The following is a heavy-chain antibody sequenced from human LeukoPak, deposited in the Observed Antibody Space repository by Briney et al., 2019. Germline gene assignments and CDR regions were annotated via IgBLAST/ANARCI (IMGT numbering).Heavy chain of an antibody. CDR1: GFTFEDYA. Sequence: PGGSVRLSCEASGFTFEDYAMHWVRQAPGQGLEWVSGISWNSGSIGYADSVKGRFTISRDNAKNSLYMQMNSLRAEDTALYYCAKGVAAGTPYYFDYWGQGTLVTVSS. CDR2: ISWNSGSI. D-gene: IGHD6-13*01. CDR3: AKGVAAGTPYYFDY. J-gene: IGHJ4*02. V-gene: IGHV3-9*01.